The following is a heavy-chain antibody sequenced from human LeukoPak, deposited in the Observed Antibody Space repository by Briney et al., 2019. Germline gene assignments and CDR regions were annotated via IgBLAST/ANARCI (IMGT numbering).Heavy chain of an antibody. D-gene: IGHD3-10*01. CDR2: NYSSGST. J-gene: IGHJ3*02. CDR1: GGSISSYY. Sequence: SETLSLTCTVSGGSISSYYWSWIRQPPGKGLEWIGNNYSSGSTNYNPSLKSRVTISADMSKNQFSLKLSSVAAADTAVYYCARHGSGSFGFDIWGQGTMVTVSP. V-gene: IGHV4-59*08. CDR3: ARHGSGSFGFDI.